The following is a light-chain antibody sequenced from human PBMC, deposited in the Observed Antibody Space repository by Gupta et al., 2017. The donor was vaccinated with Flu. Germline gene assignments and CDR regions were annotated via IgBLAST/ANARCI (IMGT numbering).Light chain of an antibody. CDR3: QQSYSAFIT. CDR1: FDIKNY. J-gene: IGKJ5*01. V-gene: IGKV1-39*01. CDR2: STS. Sequence: GDRVTISCRASFDIKNYLNWYQHQPGKAPKLLIYSTSTLQSGVPSRFSGSGSGTDFALTIDSVQPEDFATYYCQQSYSAFITFGQGTRLDIE.